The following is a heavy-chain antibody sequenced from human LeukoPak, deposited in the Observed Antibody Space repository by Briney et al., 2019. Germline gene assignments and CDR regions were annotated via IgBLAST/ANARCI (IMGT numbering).Heavy chain of an antibody. CDR3: AKDDYGDYGGFDY. Sequence: GGSLRLSCAASGFTFSSYSMNWVRQAPGKGLEWVSGISGSGGSTYYADSVKGRFTISRDNSKNTLYLQMNSLRAEDTAVYYCAKDDYGDYGGFDYWGQGTLVTVPS. CDR2: ISGSGGST. D-gene: IGHD4-17*01. V-gene: IGHV3-23*01. J-gene: IGHJ4*02. CDR1: GFTFSSYS.